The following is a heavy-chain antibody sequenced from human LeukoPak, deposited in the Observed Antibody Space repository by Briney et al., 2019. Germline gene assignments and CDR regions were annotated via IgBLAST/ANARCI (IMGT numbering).Heavy chain of an antibody. CDR3: ARENRGGVSVADLFYYSYGMDV. J-gene: IGHJ6*02. D-gene: IGHD6-19*01. CDR1: GDSFSSSSYY. Sequence: SETLSLTCTVSGDSFSSSSYYWGWIRQPPGKGLEWIGNIYYSGSTYYNPSLKSRVTISVDMSKNQFSLKLSSVTAADTAVYYCARENRGGVSVADLFYYSYGMDVWGQGTTVTVSS. CDR2: IYYSGST. V-gene: IGHV4-39*07.